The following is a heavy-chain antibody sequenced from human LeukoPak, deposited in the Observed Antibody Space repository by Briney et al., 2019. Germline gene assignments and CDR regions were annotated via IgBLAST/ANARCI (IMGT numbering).Heavy chain of an antibody. V-gene: IGHV3-21*04. J-gene: IGHJ5*02. D-gene: IGHD2-21*01. CDR2: ISSSSSYI. Sequence: PGGSLRLSCAASGFTFSSYSMNWVRQAPGKGLEWVSSISSSSSYIYYADSVKGRFTISRDNVKNSLYLQMNGLRAEDTALYHCARLGRDQNWFDLWGQGTLVTVSS. CDR3: ARLGRDQNWFDL. CDR1: GFTFSSYS.